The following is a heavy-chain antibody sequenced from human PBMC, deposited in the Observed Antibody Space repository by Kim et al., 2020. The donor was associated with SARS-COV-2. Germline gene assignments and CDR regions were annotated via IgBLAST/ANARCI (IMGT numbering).Heavy chain of an antibody. Sequence: GGSLRLSCTASKFNFSAYAMHWVRQAPGKGLQYVSGISTYGGSSYHANSVNGRFTVSRDNSTNKLYLQMGSLTAEDMAVYYCARSGRPSGDYDFWTGYG. CDR1: KFNFSAYA. CDR2: ISTYGGSS. CDR3: ARSGRPSGDYDFWTGYG. V-gene: IGHV3-64*01. J-gene: IGHJ6*01. D-gene: IGHD3-3*01.